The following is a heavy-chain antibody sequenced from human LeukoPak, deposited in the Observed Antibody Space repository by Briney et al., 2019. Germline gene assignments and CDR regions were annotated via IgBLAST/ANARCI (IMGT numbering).Heavy chain of an antibody. J-gene: IGHJ4*02. D-gene: IGHD6-6*01. Sequence: GGYLRLSCAASGFTFNTCVMSWVRQAPGKGLEWVSGISSGGGSTYYADSVKGRFTISRDNSKNTLYLQMNSLRAEDTAIYYCAKGRRYSSSSDTFDYWVQGTLVTVSS. CDR2: ISSGGGST. CDR1: GFTFNTCV. CDR3: AKGRRYSSSSDTFDY. V-gene: IGHV3-23*01.